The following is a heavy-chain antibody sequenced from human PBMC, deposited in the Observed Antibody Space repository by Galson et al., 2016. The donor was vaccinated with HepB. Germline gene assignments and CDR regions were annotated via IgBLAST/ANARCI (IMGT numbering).Heavy chain of an antibody. CDR1: GFTFSSYA. D-gene: IGHD2-2*01. CDR3: AKDRLSSTRYYFDY. Sequence: SLRLSCAGSGFTFSSYAMSWVRQAPGKGLEWVSAIRGSGAGTFYADSVKDRFIISRDNSKNTLYLQMHSLRADDTAVYYCAKDRLSSTRYYFDYWGQGTLVAVSS. V-gene: IGHV3-23*01. CDR2: IRGSGAGT. J-gene: IGHJ4*02.